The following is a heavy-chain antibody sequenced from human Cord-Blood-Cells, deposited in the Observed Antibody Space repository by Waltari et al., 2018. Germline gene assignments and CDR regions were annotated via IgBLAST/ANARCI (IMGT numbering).Heavy chain of an antibody. CDR3: ARRITMVQGVINWFDP. D-gene: IGHD3-10*01. V-gene: IGHV4-30-2*01. CDR2: IYHSGRT. Sequence: QLQLQESGSGLVKPSQTLSLTCAVSGGSISSGGYSWSWIRQPPGKGLEWIGYIYHSGRTYYNPSLKSRVTISVDRSKNQFSLKLSSVTAADTAVYYCARRITMVQGVINWFDPWGQGTLVTVSS. J-gene: IGHJ5*02. CDR1: GGSISSGGYS.